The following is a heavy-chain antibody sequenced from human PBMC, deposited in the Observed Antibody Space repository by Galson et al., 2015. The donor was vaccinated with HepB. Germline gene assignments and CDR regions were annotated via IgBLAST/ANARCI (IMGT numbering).Heavy chain of an antibody. CDR3: AYSRWGPLTF. CDR1: GFSLSTDGVR. V-gene: IGHV2-5*02. Sequence: PALVKPTQTLTLTCTFSGFSLSTDGVRVGWIRQPPGKALQWLALIYWGGDKHYSPSLRSRLTLTKDTSKNQVVLIMTNVDPVDTATYYCAYSRWGPLTFWGQGTLVPVSS. J-gene: IGHJ4*02. D-gene: IGHD7-27*01. CDR2: IYWGGDK.